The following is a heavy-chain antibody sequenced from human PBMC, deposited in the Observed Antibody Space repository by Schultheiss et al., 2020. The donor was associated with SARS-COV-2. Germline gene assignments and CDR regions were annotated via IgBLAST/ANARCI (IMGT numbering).Heavy chain of an antibody. CDR2: INSDGSGT. D-gene: IGHD3-10*01. Sequence: GGSLRLSCAASGFTFSSYCMHWVRQAPGKGLVWVSRINSDGSGTDYADSVKGRFTISRDNAENTLYLQMNSLRAEDTAVYYCARYGSANYYNGDYWGQGTLVTVSS. V-gene: IGHV3-74*01. CDR3: ARYGSANYYNGDY. J-gene: IGHJ4*02. CDR1: GFTFSSYC.